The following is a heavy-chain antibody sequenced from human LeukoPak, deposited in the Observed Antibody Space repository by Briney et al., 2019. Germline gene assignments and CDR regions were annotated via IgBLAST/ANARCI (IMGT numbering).Heavy chain of an antibody. Sequence: GGSLRLSCAASGFSFSSFDIHWVRQPTGQGLEWVSTIGTASDTYYPGSVEGRFTLSRDNAKNSLYLQMNSLTAGDTAVYYCARGPPRGKYYYMDVWGKGTTVTVSS. CDR2: IGTASDT. V-gene: IGHV3-13*01. CDR1: GFSFSSFD. J-gene: IGHJ6*03. CDR3: ARGPPRGKYYYMDV. D-gene: IGHD1-1*01.